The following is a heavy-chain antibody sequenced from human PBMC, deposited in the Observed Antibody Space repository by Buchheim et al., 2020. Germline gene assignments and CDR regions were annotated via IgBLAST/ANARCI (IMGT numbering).Heavy chain of an antibody. CDR2: ISYDGSNK. D-gene: IGHD4-17*01. V-gene: IGHV3-30*18. CDR1: GFTFSSYG. CDR3: AKDRYGMTTVTTGGYFDY. J-gene: IGHJ4*02. Sequence: QVQLVESGGGVVQPGRSLRLSCAASGFTFSSYGIHWVRQAPGKGLEWVAVISYDGSNKYYADSVKGRFTISRDNSKNTLYLQMNSLRAEDTAVYYCAKDRYGMTTVTTGGYFDYWGQGTL.